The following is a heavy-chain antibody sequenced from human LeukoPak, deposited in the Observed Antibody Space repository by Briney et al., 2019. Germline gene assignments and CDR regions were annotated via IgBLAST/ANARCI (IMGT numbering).Heavy chain of an antibody. Sequence: PGVSLRLSCAASGFTFSTYAMSWVRQAPGKGLKWVSLIGGSDGRTRYADSVKGRFTISRDNSKNTLYLEMNSLRAEDTAVYYCAKDSSSYDWGYMDVWGKGTTVTISS. V-gene: IGHV3-23*01. J-gene: IGHJ6*03. CDR1: GFTFSTYA. CDR2: IGGSDGRT. CDR3: AKDSSSYDWGYMDV. D-gene: IGHD3-22*01.